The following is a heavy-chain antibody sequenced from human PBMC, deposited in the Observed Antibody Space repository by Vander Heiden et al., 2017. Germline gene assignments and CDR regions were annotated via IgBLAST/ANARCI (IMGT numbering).Heavy chain of an antibody. V-gene: IGHV4-39*01. CDR1: GGSIRSSSYY. CDR2: IYYSGST. CDR3: ARRDSSGLLDY. D-gene: IGHD6-19*01. Sequence: QLQLQESCPGLAKPSETLSISCTVSGGSIRSSSYYWGWIRQPPGKGLEWIGSIYYSGSTYYNPSLKSRVTISVDTSKNQFSLKLSSVTAADTAVYYCARRDSSGLLDYWGQGTLVTLSS. J-gene: IGHJ4*02.